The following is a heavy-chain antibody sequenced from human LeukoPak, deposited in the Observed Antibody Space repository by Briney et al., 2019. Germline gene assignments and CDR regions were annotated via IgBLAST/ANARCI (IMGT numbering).Heavy chain of an antibody. CDR3: ARIDYASGSHDY. D-gene: IGHD3-10*01. V-gene: IGHV1-2*02. Sequence: ASVKVSCKASGYTFSGSYLHWVRLARGQGLEWMGWINPHTGGADFAQKFQGRVTMTRDTSISTAYMELNRLTSDDTAVYFCARIDYASGSHDYWGQGTLVTVSS. CDR2: INPHTGGA. CDR1: GYTFSGSY. J-gene: IGHJ4*02.